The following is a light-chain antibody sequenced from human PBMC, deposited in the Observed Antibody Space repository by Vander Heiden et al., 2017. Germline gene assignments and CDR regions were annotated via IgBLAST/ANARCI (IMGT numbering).Light chain of an antibody. CDR3: SSYTSSSTLEGV. Sequence: QSALTQPASVSGSPGQSITISCTGTSSDVGGYNYVSWYQQHPGKAPKLMIYAVSNRPSGVSNRFSGSKSGNTASLTISGLQAEDEADYYCSSYTSSSTLEGVFGTGTKVTVL. CDR1: SSDVGGYNY. CDR2: AVS. J-gene: IGLJ1*01. V-gene: IGLV2-14*01.